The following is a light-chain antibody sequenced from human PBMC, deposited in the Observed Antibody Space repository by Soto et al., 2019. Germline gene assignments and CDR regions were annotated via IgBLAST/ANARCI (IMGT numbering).Light chain of an antibody. CDR2: NTN. CDR3: VLFMGSGTWV. Sequence: VVTQEPSFSVSPGGTVTLTCGLSSGSVSTSYYPGWYQQTPGQAPRTLIYNTNTRSSGVPDRFSGSILGTKAALTITGAQADDESDYYCVLFMGSGTWVFGGGTKVTVL. J-gene: IGLJ2*01. CDR1: SGSVSTSYY. V-gene: IGLV8-61*01.